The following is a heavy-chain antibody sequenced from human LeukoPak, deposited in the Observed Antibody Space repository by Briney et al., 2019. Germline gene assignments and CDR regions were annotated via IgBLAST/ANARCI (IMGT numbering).Heavy chain of an antibody. CDR2: INPDGSIT. J-gene: IGHJ4*02. Sequence: PGGSLRLSCAASGFTFSSSSMHGVRQPPGKGLVWVSRINPDGSITNYADSVKGRFTISRDNAKNTLYLQMNSLRAEDTAVYYCLAGASGGYYWGQGTLVTVSS. V-gene: IGHV3-74*01. CDR3: LAGASGGYY. D-gene: IGHD2-8*02. CDR1: GFTFSSSS.